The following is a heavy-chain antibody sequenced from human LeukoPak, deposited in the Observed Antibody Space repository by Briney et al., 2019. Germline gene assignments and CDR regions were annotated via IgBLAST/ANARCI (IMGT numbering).Heavy chain of an antibody. V-gene: IGHV3-30-3*01. CDR2: ISYDGSNK. CDR3: ARQPGRNYYGSGSYPE. Sequence: GRSLRLSCAASGFTFSSYAMHWVRQAPGKGLEWVAVISYDGSNKYYADSVKGRFTISRDNAKNSLYLQMNSLRAEDTAVYYCARQPGRNYYGSGSYPERGQGTLVTVSS. CDR1: GFTFSSYA. D-gene: IGHD3-10*01. J-gene: IGHJ4*02.